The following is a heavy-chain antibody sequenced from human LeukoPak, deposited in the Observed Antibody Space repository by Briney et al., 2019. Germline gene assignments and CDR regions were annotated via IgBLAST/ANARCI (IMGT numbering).Heavy chain of an antibody. CDR1: GFTFDDYG. J-gene: IGHJ3*02. D-gene: IGHD2-15*01. CDR3: ARGLDDELLVAFDI. V-gene: IGHV3-20*04. CDR2: INWNGGST. Sequence: RSGGSLRLSCTASGFTFDDYGMSWVRQAPGKGLEWVSGINWNGGSTGYADSVRGRFTISRDNAKNSLYLQMNSLRAEDTALYYCARGLDDELLVAFDIWGQGTMVTVSS.